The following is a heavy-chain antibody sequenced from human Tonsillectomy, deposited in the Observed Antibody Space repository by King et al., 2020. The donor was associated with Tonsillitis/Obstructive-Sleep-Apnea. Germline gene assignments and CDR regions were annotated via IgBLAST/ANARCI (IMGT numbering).Heavy chain of an antibody. J-gene: IGHJ3*02. V-gene: IGHV3-48*02. D-gene: IGHD3-3*01. CDR1: GFTFSSYS. Sequence: VQLVESGGGLVQPGGSLRLSCAASGFTFSSYSMNWVRQAPGKGLEWVSYISSTGNTIYYADSMKGRCTISRDNAKNSLYLQMNSLRDEDTAVYYCARSITIFGIIIHRLDAFDIWGQGTMVTVSS. CDR2: ISSTGNTI. CDR3: ARSITIFGIIIHRLDAFDI.